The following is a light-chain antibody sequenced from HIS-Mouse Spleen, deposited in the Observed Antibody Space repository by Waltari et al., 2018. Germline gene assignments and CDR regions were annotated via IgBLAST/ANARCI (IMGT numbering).Light chain of an antibody. Sequence: IRMTQSPSSLSASTGDRVTITCRASQGISSYLAWYQQKPGKAPKLLIYAASTLQSGVPSRFSGSGSGTEFTLTISSLQPEDFATYYCQQLNSYPQETFGGGTKVEIK. CDR2: AAS. J-gene: IGKJ4*01. CDR3: QQLNSYPQET. V-gene: IGKV1-9*01. CDR1: QGISSY.